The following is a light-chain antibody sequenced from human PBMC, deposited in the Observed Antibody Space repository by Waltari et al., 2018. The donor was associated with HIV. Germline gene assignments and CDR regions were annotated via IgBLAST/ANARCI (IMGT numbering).Light chain of an antibody. V-gene: IGLV4-69*01. CDR1: SGHSSYA. CDR2: LNSDGSH. CDR3: YSAADNNLGV. Sequence: QLVVTQSPSASASLGASVKLTCTLSSGHSSYAIAWHQQRPQKGPRYLMKLNSDGSHIKGDGIPDRFSGSSSGAERYLTISSLQSEDEADYYCYSAADNNLGVFGGGTKLTVL. J-gene: IGLJ3*02.